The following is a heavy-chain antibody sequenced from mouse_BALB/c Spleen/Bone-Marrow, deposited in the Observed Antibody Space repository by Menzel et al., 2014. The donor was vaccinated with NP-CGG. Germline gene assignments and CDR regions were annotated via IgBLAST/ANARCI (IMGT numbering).Heavy chain of an antibody. CDR1: GFTFSSYY. Sequence: EVKLVESGGGLVKLGGSLKLSCAASGFTFSSYYMSWVRQTPEKRLELVAAINTYGGSTYYPDTVKGRFTISRDNAKNTLYLQMSSLKSEDTALYYCASLYDGYSVFVYWGQGTLVTVSA. CDR2: INTYGGST. CDR3: ASLYDGYSVFVY. D-gene: IGHD2-3*01. V-gene: IGHV5-6-2*01. J-gene: IGHJ3*01.